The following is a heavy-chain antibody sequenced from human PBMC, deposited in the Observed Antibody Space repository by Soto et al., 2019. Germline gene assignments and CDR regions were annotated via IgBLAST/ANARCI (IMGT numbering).Heavy chain of an antibody. D-gene: IGHD4-17*01. CDR1: GFTFSTYW. Sequence: EVQLVESGGGLVQPGGSLRLSCAASGFTFSTYWMHWVRQPPGKGLVWVSRINSDGSTTGYADSVEGRFTISRDNARNTLYLQMNSLRAEDTAVYYCVRDRSTVTLFDYWGQGTLVTASS. CDR2: INSDGSTT. V-gene: IGHV3-74*01. J-gene: IGHJ4*02. CDR3: VRDRSTVTLFDY.